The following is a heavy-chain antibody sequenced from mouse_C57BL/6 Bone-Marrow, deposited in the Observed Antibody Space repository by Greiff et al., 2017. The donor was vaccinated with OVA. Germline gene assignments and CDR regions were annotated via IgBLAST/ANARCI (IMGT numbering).Heavy chain of an antibody. CDR2: INPSNGGT. CDR1: GYTFTSYW. V-gene: IGHV1-53*01. Sequence: QVQLQQPGAELVRPGSSVKLSCKASGYTFTSYWMHWVKQRPGQGLEWIGNINPSNGGTNYNEKFKSKATLTVDKSSSTAYMQLSSLTSEDSAVYYCARITTVVDWYFDVWGTGTTVTVSS. D-gene: IGHD1-1*01. CDR3: ARITTVVDWYFDV. J-gene: IGHJ1*03.